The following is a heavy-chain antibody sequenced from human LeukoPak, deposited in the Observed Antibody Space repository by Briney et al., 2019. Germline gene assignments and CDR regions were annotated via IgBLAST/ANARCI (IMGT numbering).Heavy chain of an antibody. CDR3: ARAPAGTPWGLANFDY. J-gene: IGHJ4*02. CDR2: IKSKTDGGTT. V-gene: IGHV3-15*01. Sequence: GGSLRLSCAASGFTFSNAWMSWVRQAPGKGLEWVGRIKSKTDGGTTDYAAPVEGRFTISRDDSKNTLYLQMNSLRAEDTAVYYCARAPAGTPWGLANFDYWGQGTLVTVSS. D-gene: IGHD7-27*01. CDR1: GFTFSNAW.